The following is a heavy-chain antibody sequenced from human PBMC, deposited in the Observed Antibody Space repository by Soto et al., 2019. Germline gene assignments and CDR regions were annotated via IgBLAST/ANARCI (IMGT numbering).Heavy chain of an antibody. V-gene: IGHV4-31*03. CDR2: IYYSGST. CDR1: GGSISSGGYY. D-gene: IGHD1-20*01. Sequence: TSETLSLTCTVSGGSISSGGYYWSWIRQHPGKGLEWIGYIYYSGSTYYNPSLKSRVTISLDTSKNQFSLKLSSVTAADTAVYYCARYKVGHPDYWGQGILVGVSS. CDR3: ARYKVGHPDY. J-gene: IGHJ4*02.